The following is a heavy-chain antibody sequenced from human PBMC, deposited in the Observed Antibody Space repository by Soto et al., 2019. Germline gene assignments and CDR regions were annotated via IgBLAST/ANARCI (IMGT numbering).Heavy chain of an antibody. CDR2: INHSGST. J-gene: IGHJ4*02. V-gene: IGHV4-59*01. CDR3: ARAWKWLDPFDQ. D-gene: IGHD5-12*01. CDR1: GGAISSYY. Sequence: SLTCTVSGGAISSYYWSWIRQPPGKGLEWIGCINHSGSTNHNPSLKSRVTISIDTSKSQFSLILNSVTAADTAVYYCARAWKWLDPFDQWGQGTLVTVSS.